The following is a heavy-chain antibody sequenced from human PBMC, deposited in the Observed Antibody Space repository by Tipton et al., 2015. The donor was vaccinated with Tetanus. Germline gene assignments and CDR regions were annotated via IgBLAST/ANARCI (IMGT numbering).Heavy chain of an antibody. D-gene: IGHD5-12*01. J-gene: IGHJ3*02. Sequence: QLVQSGAEVKKPGESLKISCKGSGYSFTSYWIGWARQMPGKGLEWMRIIYPGDSDTRYSPSFQGQVTISADKSISTAYLQWSSLIATDTTMDFCARQAGLGPLRAFDIWSQGIMVPVSS. CDR1: GYSFTSYW. CDR2: IYPGDSDT. CDR3: ARQAGLGPLRAFDI. V-gene: IGHV5-51*01.